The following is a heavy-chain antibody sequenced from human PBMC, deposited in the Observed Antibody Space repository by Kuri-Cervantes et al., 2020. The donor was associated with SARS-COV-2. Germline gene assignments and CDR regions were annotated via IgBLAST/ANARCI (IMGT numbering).Heavy chain of an antibody. CDR2: ISSNGGST. Sequence: GESLKISCAASGFTFSSYAMHWVRQAPGKGLEYVSAISSNGGSTYYADSVKGRFTISRDNSKNTLYLQMNSLRAEDTAVYYCAREHLYYDFWRWAEYFQHWGQGTLVTVSS. CDR3: AREHLYYDFWRWAEYFQH. D-gene: IGHD3-3*01. J-gene: IGHJ1*01. V-gene: IGHV3-64*02. CDR1: GFTFSSYA.